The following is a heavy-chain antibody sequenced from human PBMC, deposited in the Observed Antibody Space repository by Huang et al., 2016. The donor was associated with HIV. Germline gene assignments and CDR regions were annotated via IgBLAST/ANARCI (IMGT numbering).Heavy chain of an antibody. CDR2: IHYSGST. D-gene: IGHD3-22*01. CDR3: AGHFSYYDSSGYTPWDSFDI. V-gene: IGHV4-39*01. J-gene: IGHJ3*02. CDR1: GGSFTSSSYY. Sequence: QLQLQGSGPGLVKPSETLSLTCTVSGGSFTSSSYYWGWIRQQPGQGLEWVGRIHYSGSTSNNPSLKWRDTVTVDTFKNQFSLKLIAVTAADLAVYYCAGHFSYYDSSGYTPWDSFDIWGQGTMVTVSS.